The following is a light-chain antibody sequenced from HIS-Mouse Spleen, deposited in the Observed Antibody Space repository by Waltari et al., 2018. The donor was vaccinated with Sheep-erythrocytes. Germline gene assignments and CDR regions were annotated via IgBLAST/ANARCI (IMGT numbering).Light chain of an antibody. Sequence: QSALTQPASVSGSPGQSITTPCTGTSSDVGSYNLFSWYQQHPGKAPKLMIYEGSKRPSGVSHRFSGSKSGNTASLTISGLQAEDEADYYCCSYAGSSSTPWVFGGGTKLTVL. CDR2: EGS. V-gene: IGLV2-23*01. CDR3: CSYAGSSSTPWV. CDR1: SSDVGSYNL. J-gene: IGLJ3*02.